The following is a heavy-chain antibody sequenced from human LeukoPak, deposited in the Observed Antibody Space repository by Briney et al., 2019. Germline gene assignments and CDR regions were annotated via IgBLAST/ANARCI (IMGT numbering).Heavy chain of an antibody. J-gene: IGHJ4*02. CDR2: VFNDGAT. V-gene: IGHV3-53*01. D-gene: IGHD2-15*01. CDR1: GFAVSSNY. CDR3: ARVLSGSMDY. Sequence: PGGSLGLSCAASGFAVSSNYMTWVRQAPGKGLEWVSVVFNDGATYYADSVKGRFTISRDNSKNTLYLQMNRLRAEDTAVYYCARVLSGSMDYWGQGTLVTVSS.